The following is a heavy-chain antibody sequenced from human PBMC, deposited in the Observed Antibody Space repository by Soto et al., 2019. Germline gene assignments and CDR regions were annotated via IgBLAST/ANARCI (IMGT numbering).Heavy chain of an antibody. V-gene: IGHV3-9*01. D-gene: IGHD3-9*01. CDR3: AKDTYYDILSGYMNSFDP. CDR2: ISWNSGSI. J-gene: IGHJ5*02. CDR1: GFTFYDYA. Sequence: GGSLRLSCAASGFTFYDYAMHWFRQAPGKGLEWVSGISWNSGSIGYADSVKGRFTISRDNAKNSLYLQMNSLRAEDTALYYCAKDTYYDILSGYMNSFDPWGQGTLVTVSS.